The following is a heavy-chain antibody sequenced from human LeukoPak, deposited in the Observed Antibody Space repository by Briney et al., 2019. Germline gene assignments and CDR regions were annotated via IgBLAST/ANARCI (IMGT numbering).Heavy chain of an antibody. CDR3: ARDSATPRSGYDYY. Sequence: SETLSLTCTVSGGSISSSSYYWGWIRQPPGKGLEWIGSIYYSGSTYYNPSLKSRVTISVDTSKNQFSLKLSSVTAADTAVYYCARDSATPRSGYDYYWGQGTLVTVSS. V-gene: IGHV4-39*07. D-gene: IGHD5-12*01. CDR1: GGSISSSSYY. J-gene: IGHJ4*02. CDR2: IYYSGST.